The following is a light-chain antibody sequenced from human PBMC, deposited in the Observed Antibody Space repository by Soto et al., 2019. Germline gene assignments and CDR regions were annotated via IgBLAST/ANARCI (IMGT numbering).Light chain of an antibody. CDR2: EGT. Sequence: QSALTQPASVSGSPGQSITISCTGTIRDVGSYVLVTWYQQHPGKAPKLMIYEGTKRPSGVSNRFSGSKSGNTGSLTISGLQAEDEADYYCCSYAGSSTWVFGGGTKLTVL. CDR3: CSYAGSSTWV. V-gene: IGLV2-23*01. CDR1: IRDVGSYVL. J-gene: IGLJ3*02.